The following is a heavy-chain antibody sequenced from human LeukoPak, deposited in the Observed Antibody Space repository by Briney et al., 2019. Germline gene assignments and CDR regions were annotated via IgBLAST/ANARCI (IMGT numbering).Heavy chain of an antibody. V-gene: IGHV3-48*02. CDR3: ARDTLYCSSTSCYHNYSKPRRTAMVNYFDY. CDR1: GLTFSSYS. Sequence: GGSQRLSCAASGLTFSSYSMNWVRQAPGKGLEWVSYISSSSSTIYYADSVKGRFTISRDNAKNSLYLQMNSLRDEDTAVYYCARDTLYCSSTSCYHNYSKPRRTAMVNYFDYWGQGTLVTVSS. CDR2: ISSSSSTI. J-gene: IGHJ4*02. D-gene: IGHD2-2*01.